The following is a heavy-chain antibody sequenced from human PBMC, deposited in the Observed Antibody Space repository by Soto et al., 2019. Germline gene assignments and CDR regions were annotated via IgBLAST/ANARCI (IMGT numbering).Heavy chain of an antibody. V-gene: IGHV3-23*01. D-gene: IGHD1-20*01. CDR3: AKDRRENDNYPIFEC. J-gene: IGHJ4*02. CDR1: GFPIGSYA. CDR2: IRGGGDT. Sequence: EVQLLESGGGLAQPGGSLRLSCAASGFPIGSYAMHWVRQAPGKGLEWVSMIRGGGDTYYADSVKGRFTIFRDNSKNILYLQTNSLRAEDTAVYYCAKDRRENDNYPIFECCGQGTLVTVSS.